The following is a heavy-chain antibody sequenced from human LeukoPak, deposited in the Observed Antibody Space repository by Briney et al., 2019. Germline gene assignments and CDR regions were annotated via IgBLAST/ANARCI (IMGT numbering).Heavy chain of an antibody. J-gene: IGHJ6*04. D-gene: IGHD3-10*01. CDR2: ISAYNGNT. CDR3: ATDPYGSGLYGMDV. V-gene: IGHV1-18*04. Sequence: ASVKVSCKASGYTFTSYGISWVRQAPGQGLEWMGWISAYNGNTNYAQKLQGRVTMTTDTSTSTAYMELSSLRSEDTAVYYCATDPYGSGLYGMDVWGKGTTVTVSS. CDR1: GYTFTSYG.